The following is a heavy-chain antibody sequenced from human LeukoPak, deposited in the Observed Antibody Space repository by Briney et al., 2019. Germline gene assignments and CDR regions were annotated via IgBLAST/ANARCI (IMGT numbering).Heavy chain of an antibody. CDR3: AGRGGYDSIAVAGTGDY. J-gene: IGHJ4*02. CDR1: GASISGGTYY. CDR2: IYYTGST. D-gene: IGHD6-19*01. Sequence: SETLSLTCSVSGASISGGTYYWGWIRQPPGKGLEWIGSIYYTGSTYDNPSLKSRVTISVDTSKNQFSLKLSSVTAADTAVYYCAGRGGYDSIAVAGTGDYWGQGTLVTVSS. V-gene: IGHV4-39*07.